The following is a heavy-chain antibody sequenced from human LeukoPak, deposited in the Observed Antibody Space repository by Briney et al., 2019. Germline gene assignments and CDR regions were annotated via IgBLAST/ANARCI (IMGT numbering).Heavy chain of an antibody. D-gene: IGHD3-3*01. CDR2: ISYDGSNK. V-gene: IGHV3-30*18. CDR3: AKDRSDFY. J-gene: IGHJ4*02. CDR1: GFTFSSYG. Sequence: GGSLRLSCAASGFTFSSYGMHWVRQAPGKGLEWVAVISYDGSNKYYADSVKGRFTISRDNSKNTLYLQMNSLRAEDTAVYYCAKDRSDFYWGQGTLVTVSS.